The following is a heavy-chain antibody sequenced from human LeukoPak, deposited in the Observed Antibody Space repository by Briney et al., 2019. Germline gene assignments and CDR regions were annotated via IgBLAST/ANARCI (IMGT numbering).Heavy chain of an antibody. D-gene: IGHD6-13*01. J-gene: IGHJ4*02. CDR2: ISSSSSSI. V-gene: IGHV3-48*01. CDR3: AKLIAAASNRNFDY. Sequence: HPGGSLRLSCAASGFTFSSYSMNWVRQAPGKGLEWVSYISSSSSSIYYADSVKGRFTISRDNAKNSLYLQMNSLRAEDTAVYYCAKLIAAASNRNFDYWGQGTLVTVSS. CDR1: GFTFSSYS.